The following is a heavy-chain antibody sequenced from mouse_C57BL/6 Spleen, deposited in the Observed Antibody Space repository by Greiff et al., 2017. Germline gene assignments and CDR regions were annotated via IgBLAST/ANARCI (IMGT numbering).Heavy chain of an antibody. CDR2: INPNNGGT. J-gene: IGHJ3*01. CDR1: GYTFTDYN. CDR3: ARGGYYGSSWFAY. Sequence: VQLQQSGPELVKPGASVKMSCKASGYTFTDYNMHWVKQSHGKSLEWIGYINPNNGGTSYNQKFKGKATLTVNKSSSTAYMELRSLTSEDSAVYYCARGGYYGSSWFAYWGQGTLVTVSA. D-gene: IGHD1-1*01. V-gene: IGHV1-22*01.